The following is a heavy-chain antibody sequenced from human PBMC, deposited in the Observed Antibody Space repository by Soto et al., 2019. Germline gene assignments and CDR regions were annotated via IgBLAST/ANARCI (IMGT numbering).Heavy chain of an antibody. Sequence: SVKVSCKASGFTFTSSAVQWVRQARGQRLEWVGWIVVGSGNTNYAQKFQERVTITRDMSTSTAYMELSSLRSEDTAVYYCAASAAKYYDFWSGYYPYYYYGMDVWGQGTTVTVSS. CDR3: AASAAKYYDFWSGYYPYYYYGMDV. D-gene: IGHD3-3*01. J-gene: IGHJ6*02. V-gene: IGHV1-58*01. CDR2: IVVGSGNT. CDR1: GFTFTSSA.